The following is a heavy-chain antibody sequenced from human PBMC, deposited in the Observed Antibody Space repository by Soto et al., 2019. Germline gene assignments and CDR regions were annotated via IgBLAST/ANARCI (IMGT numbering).Heavy chain of an antibody. CDR1: GYTFTSYD. J-gene: IGHJ5*02. V-gene: IGHV1-8*01. CDR2: MNPNSGNI. CDR3: ARGWVRRLSYFDP. D-gene: IGHD5-12*01. Sequence: QVQLVQSGAEVKKPGASVKVSCKASGYTFTSYDINWVRQGTGQGLEWMGWMNPNSGNIGYAQKFQGRVTMTRNTSRSTVYMELSSLRSDDTAVYYCARGWVRRLSYFDPWGQGTLITVSS.